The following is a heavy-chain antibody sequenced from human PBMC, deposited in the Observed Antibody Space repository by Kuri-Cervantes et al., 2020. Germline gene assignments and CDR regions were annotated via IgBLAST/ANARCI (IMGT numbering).Heavy chain of an antibody. J-gene: IGHJ4*02. Sequence: GGFLRLSCAASGFTFSSYGMHWVRQAPGKGLEWVAVIWYDGSNKYYADSVKGRFTISRDPATNSLYLQMNSLRAEDTAVFYCARVGADSSGYFLGAVDYWGQGTLVTVSS. CDR2: IWYDGSNK. D-gene: IGHD3-22*01. CDR1: GFTFSSYG. CDR3: ARVGADSSGYFLGAVDY. V-gene: IGHV3-33*08.